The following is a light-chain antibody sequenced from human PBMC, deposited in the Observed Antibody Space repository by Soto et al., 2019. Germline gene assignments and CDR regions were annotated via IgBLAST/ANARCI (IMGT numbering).Light chain of an antibody. CDR1: QSVSRR. V-gene: IGKV3-20*01. Sequence: ELVLTQSPGTLSLSPGRRASLSCRASQSVSRRLAWYQHRPGQSPRLLISGASMRASGVPVRFSGSGSGTDFTLTISRLEPEDFAVYYCQHYGETPITFGLGARLEIK. CDR2: GAS. CDR3: QHYGETPIT. J-gene: IGKJ5*01.